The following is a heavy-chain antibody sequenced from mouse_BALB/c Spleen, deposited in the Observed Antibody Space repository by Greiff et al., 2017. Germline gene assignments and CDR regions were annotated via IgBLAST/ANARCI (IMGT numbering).Heavy chain of an antibody. V-gene: IGHV5-9-3*01. CDR3: ARQGYYGSSPNFDY. J-gene: IGHJ2*01. Sequence: EVMLVESGGGLVKPGGSLKLSCAASGFTFSSYAMSWVRQTPEKRLEWVATISSGGSYTYYPDSVKGRFTISRDNAKNTLYLQMSSLRSEDTAMYYCARQGYYGSSPNFDYWGQGTTLTVSS. D-gene: IGHD1-1*01. CDR2: ISSGGSYT. CDR1: GFTFSSYA.